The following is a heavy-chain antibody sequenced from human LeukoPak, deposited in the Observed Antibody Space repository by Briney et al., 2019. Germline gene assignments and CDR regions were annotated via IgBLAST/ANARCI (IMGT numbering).Heavy chain of an antibody. V-gene: IGHV4-30-4*01. CDR2: ICYSGST. CDR1: GGSISSGDYY. J-gene: IGHJ4*02. Sequence: SQTLSLTCTVSGGSISSGDYYWSWIRQPPGKGLEWIGYICYSGSTYYNPSLKSRVTISVDTSKNQFSLKLSSVTAADTAVYYCARLYSSGWSLDYWGQGTLVTVSS. D-gene: IGHD6-19*01. CDR3: ARLYSSGWSLDY.